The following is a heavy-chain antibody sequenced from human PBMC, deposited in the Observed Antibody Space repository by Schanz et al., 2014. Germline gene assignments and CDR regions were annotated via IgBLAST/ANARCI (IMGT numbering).Heavy chain of an antibody. D-gene: IGHD5-12*01. CDR1: GFAFSAYS. Sequence: EVQLVESGGGLVKPGGSLRLSCAASGFAFSAYSMNWVRQAPGKGLEWVSSISSSGSYIYFPDSVKGRFTISRDNSENTLFLEMNSLRLEDTAVYYCARDDGGGYNQIDYWGQGALVTVSS. J-gene: IGHJ4*02. CDR3: ARDDGGGYNQIDY. V-gene: IGHV3-21*01. CDR2: ISSSGSYI.